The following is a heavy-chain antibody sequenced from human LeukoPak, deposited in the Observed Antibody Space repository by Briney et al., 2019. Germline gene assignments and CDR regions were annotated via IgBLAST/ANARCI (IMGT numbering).Heavy chain of an antibody. Sequence: SETLSLTCTVSGGSISSGNYYWSWIRKPAGKGLEWIGRIHSSGSTNYKPSLKSRVTISVDTSKNQFSLKLRTVTAADTAVYYCARSPRTHYYGSGSYISGFDPWGQGTLVTVSS. CDR3: ARSPRTHYYGSGSYISGFDP. D-gene: IGHD3-10*01. J-gene: IGHJ5*02. V-gene: IGHV4-61*02. CDR2: IHSSGST. CDR1: GGSISSGNYY.